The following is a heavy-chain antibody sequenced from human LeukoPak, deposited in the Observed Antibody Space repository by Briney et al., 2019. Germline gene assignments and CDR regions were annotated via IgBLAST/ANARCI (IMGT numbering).Heavy chain of an antibody. CDR3: AKGSGGYCSSTSCSRAYYFDY. CDR2: ISWDGGST. D-gene: IGHD2-2*01. CDR1: GFTFDDYT. J-gene: IGHJ4*02. V-gene: IGHV3-43*01. Sequence: GGSLRLSCAASGFTFDDYTMHWVRQAPGKGLEWVSLISWDGGSTYYADSVKGRFTISRDNSKNSLYLQMNSLRTEDTALYYCAKGSGGYCSSTSCSRAYYFDYWGQGTLVTVSS.